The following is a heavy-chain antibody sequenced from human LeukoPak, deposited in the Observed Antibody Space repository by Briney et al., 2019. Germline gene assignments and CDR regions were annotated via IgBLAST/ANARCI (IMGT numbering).Heavy chain of an antibody. CDR2: IRSKAYGGTT. CDR3: TREENYGDYFDY. J-gene: IGHJ4*02. CDR1: GFTFGDYA. Sequence: GALRLSCTASGFTFGDYAMRWVRQAPGKGLEWVGFIRSKAYGGTTEYAASVKGRFTISRDDSKSIAYLQMNSLKTEDTAVYYCTREENYGDYFDYWGQGTLVTVSS. D-gene: IGHD4-17*01. V-gene: IGHV3-49*04.